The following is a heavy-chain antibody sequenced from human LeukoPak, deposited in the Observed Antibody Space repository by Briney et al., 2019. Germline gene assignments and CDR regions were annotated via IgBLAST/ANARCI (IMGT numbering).Heavy chain of an antibody. CDR3: AKDREPDSGYDIDY. CDR2: IWGSGSRT. D-gene: IGHD5-12*01. CDR1: GFTFSRYS. J-gene: IGHJ4*02. V-gene: IGHV3-23*01. Sequence: GGSLRLSCAASGFTFSRYSMNWVRQAPGKGLEWVSVIWGSGSRTYYADSVKGRFTISRDNSKNTVYLQMDSLRAEDTAVYYCAKDREPDSGYDIDYWGQGTLVTVSS.